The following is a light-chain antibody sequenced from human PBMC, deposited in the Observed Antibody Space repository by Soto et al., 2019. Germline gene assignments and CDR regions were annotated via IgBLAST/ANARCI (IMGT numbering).Light chain of an antibody. CDR3: MQGTHWPWT. J-gene: IGKJ1*01. CDR1: QSLVYTDGNTY. Sequence: EVVVTQSPLSLPVTLGQPASISCRSTQSLVYTDGNTYLAWFHQRPGQSPRRLIYKVSNRDSGVPDRFSGSGSGSDFTLKISRVEAEDVGIYYCMQGTHWPWTFCLGTRVEI. CDR2: KVS. V-gene: IGKV2-30*01.